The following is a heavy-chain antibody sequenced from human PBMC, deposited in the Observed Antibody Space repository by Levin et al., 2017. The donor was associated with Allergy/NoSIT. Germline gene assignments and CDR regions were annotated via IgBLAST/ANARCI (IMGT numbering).Heavy chain of an antibody. V-gene: IGHV4-34*01. CDR1: GGSFSGYY. CDR2: INHSGST. Sequence: KSSETLSLTCAVYGGSFSGYYWSWIRQPPGKGLEWIGEINHSGSTNYNPSLKSRVTISVDTSKNQFSLKLSSVTAADTAVYYCARGHRSLFDYWGQGTLVTVSS. D-gene: IGHD1-14*01. J-gene: IGHJ4*02. CDR3: ARGHRSLFDY.